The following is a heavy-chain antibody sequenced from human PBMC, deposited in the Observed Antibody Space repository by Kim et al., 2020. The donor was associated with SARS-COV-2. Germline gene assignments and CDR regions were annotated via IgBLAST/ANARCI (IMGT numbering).Heavy chain of an antibody. J-gene: IGHJ6*03. D-gene: IGHD6-6*01. Sequence: VQGRFTISRDDSTNTAYLQMNSLKTEDTAVYYCTRPYSSSSDYYYYYMDVWGKGTTVTVSS. V-gene: IGHV3-73*01. CDR3: TRPYSSSSDYYYYYMDV.